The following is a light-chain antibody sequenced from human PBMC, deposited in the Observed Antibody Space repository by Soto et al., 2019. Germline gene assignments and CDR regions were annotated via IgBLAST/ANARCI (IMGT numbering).Light chain of an antibody. CDR1: QSMSAW. CDR2: DAS. J-gene: IGKJ1*01. V-gene: IGKV1-5*01. Sequence: DIQMTQSPTTLSASAGDRAIITCRASQSMSAWLAWYQQKPGKAPKLLIYDASRLENGVPSMFSGSGSGTEFTLTISNLKPDDFATSYTQQYDTSPCTFGQVTNVDIK. CDR3: QQYDTSPCT.